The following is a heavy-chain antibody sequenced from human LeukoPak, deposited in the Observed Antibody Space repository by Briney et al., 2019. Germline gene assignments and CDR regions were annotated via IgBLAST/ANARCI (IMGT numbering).Heavy chain of an antibody. CDR1: GGSISGYY. Sequence: SETLSLTCTVSGGSISGYYWSWIRQSPGRGLEWIGYVYYSGNTNYNPSLKSRLTISLDTAKNQFSLKLSSVTSADTAVYYCARGEYEDLVDNWGQETLVTVSS. D-gene: IGHD1-26*01. CDR2: VYYSGNT. V-gene: IGHV4-59*01. J-gene: IGHJ4*02. CDR3: ARGEYEDLVDN.